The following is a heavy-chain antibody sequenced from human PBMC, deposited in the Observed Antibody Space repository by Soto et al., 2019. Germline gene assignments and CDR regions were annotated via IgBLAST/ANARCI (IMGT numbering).Heavy chain of an antibody. CDR2: IYPCDSDT. CDR1: GYSFTIYW. V-gene: IGHV5-51*01. D-gene: IGHD2-15*01. Sequence: PGESLKMSCDGSGYSFTIYWIGLVLQMPGKGLEWMGIIYPCDSDTRYSPSFQGQVTISADKSISTAYLQWSSLKASDTAMYYCARQDDPYCSGGSCYEAPAEYFQHWGQGTLVTVSS. J-gene: IGHJ1*01. CDR3: ARQDDPYCSGGSCYEAPAEYFQH.